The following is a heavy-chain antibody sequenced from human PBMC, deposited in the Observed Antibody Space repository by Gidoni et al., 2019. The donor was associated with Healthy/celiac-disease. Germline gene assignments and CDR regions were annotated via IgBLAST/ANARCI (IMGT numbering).Heavy chain of an antibody. V-gene: IGHV1-2*02. D-gene: IGHD6-19*01. CDR1: GYTFTGYY. Sequence: HVQLVQSGAEVKKPGASVKVSCKASGYTFTGYYMHWLRQAPGQGLEWMGWINPNSGGTNYEQKFKGRVTMTRDTSISTAYMERSRLRSDDTAVYYGARGAKQWPLGYWGQGTLVTVSS. J-gene: IGHJ4*02. CDR2: INPNSGGT. CDR3: ARGAKQWPLGY.